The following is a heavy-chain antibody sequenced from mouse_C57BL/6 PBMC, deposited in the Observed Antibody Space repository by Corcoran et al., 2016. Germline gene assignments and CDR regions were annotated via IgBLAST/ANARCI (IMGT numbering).Heavy chain of an antibody. V-gene: IGHV1-84*01. CDR2: IYPGSGNT. J-gene: IGHJ2*01. Sequence: QIQLQQSGPELVKPGASVKMSCKASGYTFTDYYINWVKQRPGQGLEWIGWIYPGSGNTKYNEKFKGKATLTVDKSSSTAYMLLSSLTSEDSAVYFCARSLRDSSGLFDYWGQGTTLTVSS. CDR3: ARSLRDSSGLFDY. CDR1: GYTFTDYY. D-gene: IGHD3-2*02.